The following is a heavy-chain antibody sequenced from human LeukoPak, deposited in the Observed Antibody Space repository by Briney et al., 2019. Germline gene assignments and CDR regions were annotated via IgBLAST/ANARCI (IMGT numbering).Heavy chain of an antibody. J-gene: IGHJ4*02. CDR1: GYTFTGYY. CDR2: INPNSGGT. Sequence: ASVKVSCKASGYTFTGYYMHWVRQAPGQGLEWMGWINPNSGGTNYAQKFQGRVTMTRDTSISTAYMELSRLRSDDTAVYYCARSIVVVVAAMNYWGQGTLVTVSP. CDR3: ARSIVVVVAAMNY. D-gene: IGHD2-15*01. V-gene: IGHV1-2*02.